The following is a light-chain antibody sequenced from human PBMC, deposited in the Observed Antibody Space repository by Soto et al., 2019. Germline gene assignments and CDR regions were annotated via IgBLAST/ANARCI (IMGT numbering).Light chain of an antibody. J-gene: IGKJ1*01. CDR3: QQYNNWPLT. V-gene: IGKV3-15*01. Sequence: EIVMTQSPATLSVSPGERATLSCRASQSVSSNLAWYQQKPGQAPRLLIYGASTRATGLPARISGSGSGTEFTLTISSLQSEDFAVYYCQQYNNWPLTFGQGTKVDIK. CDR1: QSVSSN. CDR2: GAS.